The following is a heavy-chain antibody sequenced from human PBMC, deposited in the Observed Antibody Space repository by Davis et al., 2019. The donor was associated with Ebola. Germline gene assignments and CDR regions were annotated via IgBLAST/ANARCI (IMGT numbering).Heavy chain of an antibody. CDR1: GGSFSGYY. Sequence: PSETLSLTCAVSGGSFSGYYWSWIRQPPGKGLEWIGEINHSGSTNYNPSLKSRVTISVDTSKNQFSLKLSSVTAADTAVYYCARGKGIAHPHHDYWGQGTLVTVSS. CDR2: INHSGST. D-gene: IGHD6-13*01. J-gene: IGHJ4*02. CDR3: ARGKGIAHPHHDY. V-gene: IGHV4-34*01.